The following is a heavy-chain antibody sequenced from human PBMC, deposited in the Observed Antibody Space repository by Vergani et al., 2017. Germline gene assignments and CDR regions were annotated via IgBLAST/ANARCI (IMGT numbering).Heavy chain of an antibody. J-gene: IGHJ4*02. CDR1: GVSVISTDYH. CDR3: ASERGACRAAYCHSYDF. V-gene: IGHV4-39*01. Sequence: QVQLQESGPGLVKPSETLSLTCTVSGVSVISTDYHWGWIRQPPGKGLEWIGSMDYSGSTSYNPSLESRISISFETPKNQFSLRLTSVTAADTAVYYCASERGACRAAYCHSYDFWGPGTLVGVSS. D-gene: IGHD2-15*01. CDR2: MDYSGST.